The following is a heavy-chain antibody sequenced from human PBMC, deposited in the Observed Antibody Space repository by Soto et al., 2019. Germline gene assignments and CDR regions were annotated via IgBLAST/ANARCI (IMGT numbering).Heavy chain of an antibody. CDR1: GGSISSGGYY. Sequence: QVQLQESGPGLVKPSQTLSLTCTVSGGSISSGGYYWSWIRQHPGKGLEWIGYIYYSGSTYYNPSLKSLVTISVDTSKNQFSLKLSSVTAADTAVYYCARRGYCSGGSCYAYYYYMDVWGKGTTVTVSS. CDR3: ARRGYCSGGSCYAYYYYMDV. J-gene: IGHJ6*03. V-gene: IGHV4-31*01. D-gene: IGHD2-15*01. CDR2: IYYSGST.